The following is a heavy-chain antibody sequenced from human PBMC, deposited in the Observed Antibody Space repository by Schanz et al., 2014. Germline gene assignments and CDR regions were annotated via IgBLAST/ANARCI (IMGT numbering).Heavy chain of an antibody. D-gene: IGHD2-2*01. CDR2: IRSSSTPI. CDR1: GFTFSDYS. CDR3: ARAGYDADNWFDP. V-gene: IGHV3-48*01. Sequence: EVHLLESGGGWVQPGGSLRLSCAASGFTFSDYSMNWVRQAPGKGPEWVSYIRSSSTPIYYADSVKGRFTISRDNAKNSLYLQMNSLRAEDTAVYYCARAGYDADNWFDPWGQGTLVTVSS. J-gene: IGHJ5*02.